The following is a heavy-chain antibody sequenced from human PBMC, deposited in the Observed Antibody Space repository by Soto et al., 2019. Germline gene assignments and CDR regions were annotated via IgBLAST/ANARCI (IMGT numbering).Heavy chain of an antibody. D-gene: IGHD2-15*01. V-gene: IGHV1-46*01. Sequence: ASVKVSCKASGYTFTSYYMHWVRQAPGQGLEWMGIINPSGGSTSYAQKFQGRVTMTRDTSTSTVYMELSSLRSGDTAVYYCARTCSGGSCYLSYYGMDVWGQGTTVTVSS. CDR2: INPSGGST. J-gene: IGHJ6*01. CDR3: ARTCSGGSCYLSYYGMDV. CDR1: GYTFTSYY.